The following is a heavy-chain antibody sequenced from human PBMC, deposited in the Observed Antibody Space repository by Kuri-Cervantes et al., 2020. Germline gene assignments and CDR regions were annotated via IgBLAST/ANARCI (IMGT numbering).Heavy chain of an antibody. CDR3: ASQEGYCSSTSCYYYYGMDV. J-gene: IGHJ6*02. V-gene: IGHV4-39*07. CDR1: GGSISSSSYY. CDR2: IYYSGST. D-gene: IGHD2-2*01. Sequence: SETLSLTCTVSGGSISSSSYYWGWIRQPPGKGLEWIGSIYYSGSTYYNPSLKSRVTISVDTSKNQFSLKLSSVTAADTAVYYCASQEGYCSSTSCYYYYGMDVWGQGTTVTVSS.